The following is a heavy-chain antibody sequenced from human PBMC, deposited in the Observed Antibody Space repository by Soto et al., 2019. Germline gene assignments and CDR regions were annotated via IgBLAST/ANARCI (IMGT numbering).Heavy chain of an antibody. CDR1: GGTFSCYT. D-gene: IGHD2-2*01. V-gene: IGHV1-69*02. CDR3: ARVRCSSTSCYLDY. J-gene: IGHJ4*02. Sequence: SVKVSCKASGGTFSCYTISWVRQAPGQGLEWMGRIIPILGIANYAQKFQGRVTITADKSTSTAYMELSSLRSEDTAVYYCARVRCSSTSCYLDYWGQGTLVTVSS. CDR2: IIPILGIA.